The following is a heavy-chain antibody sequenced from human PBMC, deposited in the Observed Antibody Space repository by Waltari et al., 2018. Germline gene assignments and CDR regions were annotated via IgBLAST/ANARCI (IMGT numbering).Heavy chain of an antibody. J-gene: IGHJ3*02. D-gene: IGHD1-26*01. Sequence: QVQLVQSGAEVKQPGSSVKVSCKASGGTFGRYAITWVRQAPGRGLEWLGGFIPIDGTTNDEAKFQGRVTVSADASTSTVHLELRSLISEDTAVYYCAKREIGYAFDTWGQGTMVTVSS. CDR3: AKREIGYAFDT. CDR2: FIPIDGTT. V-gene: IGHV1-69*12. CDR1: GGTFGRYA.